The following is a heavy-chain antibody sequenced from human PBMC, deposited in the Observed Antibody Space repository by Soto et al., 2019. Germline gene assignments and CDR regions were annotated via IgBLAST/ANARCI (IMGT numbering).Heavy chain of an antibody. D-gene: IGHD6-6*01. Sequence: GGSLRLSCAASGFTFSTYALNWVRQAPGKGLEWVAVILYDGSIEPYADSVKGRFTVSRDNSKNTVYLQMNSLTPEDTAVYYCAREASVAALNWFDPWGQGTRVTVSS. CDR1: GFTFSTYA. J-gene: IGHJ5*02. V-gene: IGHV3-30-3*01. CDR2: ILYDGSIE. CDR3: AREASVAALNWFDP.